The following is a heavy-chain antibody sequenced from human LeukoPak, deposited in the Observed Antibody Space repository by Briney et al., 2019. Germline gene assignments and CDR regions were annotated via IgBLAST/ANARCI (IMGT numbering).Heavy chain of an antibody. V-gene: IGHV7-4-1*02. J-gene: IGHJ4*02. Sequence: ASVKVSCKASGYTFTGYYMHWVRQAPGQGLEWMGWINTNTGNPTYAQGFTGRFVFSLDTSVSTAYLQISSLKAEDTAVYYCARARKGGGYDYVWGSYRPSTGFDYWGQGTLVTVSS. CDR2: INTNTGNP. D-gene: IGHD3-16*02. CDR1: GYTFTGYY. CDR3: ARARKGGGYDYVWGSYRPSTGFDY.